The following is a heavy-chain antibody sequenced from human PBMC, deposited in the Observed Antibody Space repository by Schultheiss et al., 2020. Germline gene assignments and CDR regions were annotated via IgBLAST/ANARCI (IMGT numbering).Heavy chain of an antibody. V-gene: IGHV4-39*01. CDR3: ARRYSSGWGPHY. CDR1: GGSISSYY. CDR2: IYYSGST. Sequence: SETLSLTCTVSGGSISSYYWSWIRQPPGKGLEWIGSIYYSGSTYYNPSLKSRVTISVDTSKNQFSLKLSSVTAADTAVYYCARRYSSGWGPHYWGQGTLVTFSS. D-gene: IGHD6-19*01. J-gene: IGHJ4*02.